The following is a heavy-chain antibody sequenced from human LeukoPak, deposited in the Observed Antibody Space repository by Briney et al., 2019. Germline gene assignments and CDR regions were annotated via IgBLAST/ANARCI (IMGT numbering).Heavy chain of an antibody. CDR1: GGSISSSSYF. V-gene: IGHV4-39*07. CDR3: ATDGNYGDYESDP. J-gene: IGHJ5*02. Sequence: SETLSLTCTVSGGSISSSSYFWGWIRQPPGKGLEWIGSIYSSGSTYYNASLRSRVTISVDTSKNQFSLKLSSVTAADTAVYYCATDGNYGDYESDPWGQGTLVTVSS. D-gene: IGHD4-17*01. CDR2: IYSSGST.